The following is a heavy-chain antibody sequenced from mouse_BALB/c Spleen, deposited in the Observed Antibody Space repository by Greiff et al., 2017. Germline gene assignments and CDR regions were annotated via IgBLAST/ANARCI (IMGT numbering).Heavy chain of an antibody. CDR1: GYSITSDYA. J-gene: IGHJ4*01. Sequence: QSGPGLVKPSQSLSLTCTVTGYSITSDYAWNWIRQFPGNKLEWMGYISYSGSTSYNPSLKSRISITRDTSKNQFFLQLNSVTTEDTATYYCARSDGYLYAMDYWGQGTSVTVSS. V-gene: IGHV3-2*02. CDR3: ARSDGYLYAMDY. D-gene: IGHD2-3*01. CDR2: ISYSGST.